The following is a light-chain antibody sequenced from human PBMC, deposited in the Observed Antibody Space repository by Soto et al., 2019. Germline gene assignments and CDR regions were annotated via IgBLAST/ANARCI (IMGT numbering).Light chain of an antibody. CDR3: SSYTSSSTVI. CDR2: SND. CDR1: SSNIGSNT. V-gene: IGLV1-44*01. Sequence: QSVLTQPPSASGTPGQRVTISCSGSSSNIGSNTVNWFQHLPGTAPKLLIYSNDQRPSGVPDRFSGSKSGTSASLAISGLQSEDEADYYCSSYTSSSTVIFGGGTKLTVL. J-gene: IGLJ2*01.